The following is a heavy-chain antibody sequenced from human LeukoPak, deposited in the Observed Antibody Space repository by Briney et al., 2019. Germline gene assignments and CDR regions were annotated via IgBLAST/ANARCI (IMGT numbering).Heavy chain of an antibody. V-gene: IGHV1-69*13. Sequence: SVKVSCKPSGGTLSTHAISWVRQAPGQGPQWMGGVIPMFGTVRYAQKFQGRVTITADDSTSTAYMELSSLRFEDTAVYYCASRGGVTQENDYYYFAMDVWGQGTTVTVSS. D-gene: IGHD2-21*02. CDR3: ASRGGVTQENDYYYFAMDV. CDR2: VIPMFGTV. CDR1: GGTLSTHA. J-gene: IGHJ6*02.